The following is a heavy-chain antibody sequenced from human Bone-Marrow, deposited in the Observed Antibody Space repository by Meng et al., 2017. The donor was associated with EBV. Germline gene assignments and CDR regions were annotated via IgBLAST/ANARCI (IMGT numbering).Heavy chain of an antibody. D-gene: IGHD2-21*01. CDR1: GFSLSTPGVG. CDR3: AHRRDYSYFDY. Sequence: QITLKESGPTLAKPTQTLTLTCTFSGFSLSTPGVGVGWIRQPPGEALEWLAVIYWDDDKRYSPSLKSRLTITKDTSKQQVVLTMTNMDPVDTATYYCAHRRDYSYFDYWGQGTLVTVSS. J-gene: IGHJ4*02. V-gene: IGHV2-5*02. CDR2: IYWDDDK.